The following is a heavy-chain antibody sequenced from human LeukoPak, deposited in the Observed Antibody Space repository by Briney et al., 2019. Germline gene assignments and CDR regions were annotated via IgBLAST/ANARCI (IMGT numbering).Heavy chain of an antibody. Sequence: ASVKVSCKASGYTFTSYGISWVRQAPGQGLEWMGWISAYNGNTNYAQKLQGRVTMTTDTSTSTAYMELRSLRSDDTAVYYCARGSRWFGELLYYSLRYYYYMDVWGKGTTVTISS. V-gene: IGHV1-18*01. CDR2: ISAYNGNT. CDR3: ARGSRWFGELLYYSLRYYYYMDV. D-gene: IGHD3-10*01. CDR1: GYTFTSYG. J-gene: IGHJ6*03.